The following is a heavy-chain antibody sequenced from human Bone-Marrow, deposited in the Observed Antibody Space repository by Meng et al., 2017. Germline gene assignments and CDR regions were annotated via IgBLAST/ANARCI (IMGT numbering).Heavy chain of an antibody. CDR3: ARLAYDSSGYWFDY. D-gene: IGHD3-22*01. V-gene: IGHV4-34*01. J-gene: IGHJ4*02. Sequence: QGQPKQWGAGRLKPSETLSHTCAVYGGSFSGYYWSWIRQPPGKGLEWIGEINHSGSTNYNPSLKSRVTISVDTSKNQFSLKLSSVTAADTAVYYCARLAYDSSGYWFDYWGQGTLVTVSS. CDR1: GGSFSGYY. CDR2: INHSGST.